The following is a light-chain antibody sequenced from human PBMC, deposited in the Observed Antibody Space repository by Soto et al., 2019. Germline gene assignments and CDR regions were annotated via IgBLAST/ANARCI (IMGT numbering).Light chain of an antibody. CDR3: SSYTDSTTVV. J-gene: IGLJ2*01. CDR1: SSDVGGYNY. CDR2: EVD. V-gene: IGLV2-14*01. Sequence: QSALTQPASVSASPGQSITISCTGTSSDVGGYNYVSWYQQYPGKAPKLMIYEVDNRPSGVSSRFSGSKSGNTASLTISGVQADDEAVYYCSSYTDSTTVVFGGGTKLTVL.